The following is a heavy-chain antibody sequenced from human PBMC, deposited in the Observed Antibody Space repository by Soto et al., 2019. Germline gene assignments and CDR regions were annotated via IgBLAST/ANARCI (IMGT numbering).Heavy chain of an antibody. D-gene: IGHD6-25*01. J-gene: IGHJ4*02. Sequence: GGSLRLSCAASGFIFSDYAMSWVRQAPGKGLAWVSSISDTGGDTYYADSVKGRFTISRDNSKRTLYLQLNSLRAEDAAVYYCARPLTPSIAASVFDYWGQGSPVTVSS. CDR3: ARPLTPSIAASVFDY. CDR1: GFIFSDYA. V-gene: IGHV3-23*01. CDR2: ISDTGGDT.